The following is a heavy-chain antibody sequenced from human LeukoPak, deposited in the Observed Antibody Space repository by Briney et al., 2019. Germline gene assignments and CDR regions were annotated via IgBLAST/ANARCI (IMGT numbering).Heavy chain of an antibody. D-gene: IGHD2-21*02. CDR3: AKDRMGGVTFFDY. J-gene: IGHJ4*02. CDR2: IYSGGNT. CDR1: GFTVSINS. V-gene: IGHV3-53*01. Sequence: GGSLRLSCTVSGFTVSINSMSWVRQAPGKGLEWVSFIYSGGNTHYSDSVKGRFTISRDNSKNTLYLQMNSLRAEDTAVYYCAKDRMGGVTFFDYWGQGTLVTVSS.